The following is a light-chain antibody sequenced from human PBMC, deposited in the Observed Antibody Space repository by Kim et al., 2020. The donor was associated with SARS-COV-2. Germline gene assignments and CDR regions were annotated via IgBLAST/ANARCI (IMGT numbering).Light chain of an antibody. V-gene: IGKV1-6*01. CDR3: LQDYSDPRT. CDR2: AAS. Sequence: ASVGDRVTITCRASQDIREDLSWYQQKPGKAPNLLIYAASSLQTGVPSRFSGSGSGTDFTLTISSLQPEDFATYYCLQDYSDPRTFGQGTKVDIK. J-gene: IGKJ1*01. CDR1: QDIRED.